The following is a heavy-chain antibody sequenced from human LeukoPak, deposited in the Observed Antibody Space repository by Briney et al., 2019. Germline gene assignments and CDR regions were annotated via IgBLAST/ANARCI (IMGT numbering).Heavy chain of an antibody. CDR1: GGSISSGSYY. CDR2: IYTSGST. CDR3: ARGSSSNYYYYYYMDV. Sequence: PSQTLSLTCTVSGGSISSGSYYWSWIRQPAGKGLEWIGRIYTSGSTNYNPSLKSRVTISVDTSKNQFSLKLSSVTAADTAVYYCARGSSSNYYYYYYMDVWGKGTTVTVSS. V-gene: IGHV4-61*02. J-gene: IGHJ6*03. D-gene: IGHD6-6*01.